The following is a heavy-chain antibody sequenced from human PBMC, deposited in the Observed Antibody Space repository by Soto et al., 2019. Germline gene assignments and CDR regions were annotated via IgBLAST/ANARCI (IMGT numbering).Heavy chain of an antibody. J-gene: IGHJ4*02. CDR2: VYWDDDK. Sequence: QITLKESGPTRVRPTQTLTLTCTFSGFSLSTSGVGVGWIRQPPGKALEWLAFVYWDDDKRYSPSLRSGLTITKDYSRYQVVRTMTHMDPVATASYYCAHRGGLQGNWDGGCFDHWGLGTLVIVSS. CDR1: GFSLSTSGVG. D-gene: IGHD1-1*01. CDR3: AHRGGLQGNWDGGCFDH. V-gene: IGHV2-5*02.